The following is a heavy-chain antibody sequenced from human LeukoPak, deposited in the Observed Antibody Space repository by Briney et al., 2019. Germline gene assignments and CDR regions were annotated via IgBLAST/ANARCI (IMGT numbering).Heavy chain of an antibody. V-gene: IGHV3-53*01. D-gene: IGHD3-22*01. CDR2: IYSGGST. J-gene: IGHJ3*02. CDR1: GFTFSSYE. CDR3: ARDWRDYDSSGYYYHDAFDI. Sequence: GGSLRLSCAASGFTFSSYEMNWVRQAPGKGLEWVSVIYSGGSTYYADSVKGRFTISRDNSKNTLYLQMNSLRAEDTAVYYCARDWRDYDSSGYYYHDAFDIWGQGTMVIVSS.